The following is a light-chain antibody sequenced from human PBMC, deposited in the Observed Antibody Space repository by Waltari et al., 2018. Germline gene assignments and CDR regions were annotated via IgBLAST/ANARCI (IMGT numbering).Light chain of an antibody. CDR1: NSDIGFYTY. Sequence: QSALTQPASVSGSPGQSITISCTGTNSDIGFYTYVSWYRQYPANAPKLIIYDVSERPSGVSSRFSASKSGNTASLTISGLQADDEADYYCNSYTGSNSWVFGGGTKVTVL. J-gene: IGLJ3*02. CDR3: NSYTGSNSWV. CDR2: DVS. V-gene: IGLV2-14*01.